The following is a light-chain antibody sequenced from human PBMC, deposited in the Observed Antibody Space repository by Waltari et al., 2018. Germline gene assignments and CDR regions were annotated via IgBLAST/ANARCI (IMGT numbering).Light chain of an antibody. V-gene: IGLV3-21*03. J-gene: IGLJ2*01. CDR2: DDS. CDR1: NIGSKS. Sequence: SYVLTQPPSVSVAPGKTARITCGGNNIGSKSVHWYQQKPGQAPVLVVYDDSDRPSGIPEGFSGSNAGNTATLTSSRVEAGDEADYYCQVWDSSSDHPRVFGGGTKLTVL. CDR3: QVWDSSSDHPRV.